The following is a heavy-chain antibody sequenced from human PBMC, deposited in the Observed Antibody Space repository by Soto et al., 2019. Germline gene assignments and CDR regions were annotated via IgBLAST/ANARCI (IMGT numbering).Heavy chain of an antibody. J-gene: IGHJ4*02. V-gene: IGHV4-31*03. D-gene: IGHD3-3*02. Sequence: SETLSLTCPVSGGSISSGGYYWSWIRQHPGKGLEWIGYIYYSGSTYYNPSLKSRVTISVDTSKNQFSLKLSSVTAADTAVYYCARGRAFTYYFDYWGQGTLVTVS. CDR3: ARGRAFTYYFDY. CDR1: GGSISSGGYY. CDR2: IYYSGST.